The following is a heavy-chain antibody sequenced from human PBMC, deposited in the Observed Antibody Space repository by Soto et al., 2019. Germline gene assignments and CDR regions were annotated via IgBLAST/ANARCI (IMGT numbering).Heavy chain of an antibody. CDR3: TRQARVATIDRDYYYYYMDV. Sequence: GGSLRLSCAASGFTFSGSAMHWVRQASGKGLEWVGRIRSKANSYATAYAASVKGRFTISRDDSKNTAYLQMNSLKTEDTAVYYCTRQARVATIDRDYYYYYMDVWGKGTTVTVSS. CDR2: IRSKANSYAT. V-gene: IGHV3-73*01. CDR1: GFTFSGSA. D-gene: IGHD5-12*01. J-gene: IGHJ6*03.